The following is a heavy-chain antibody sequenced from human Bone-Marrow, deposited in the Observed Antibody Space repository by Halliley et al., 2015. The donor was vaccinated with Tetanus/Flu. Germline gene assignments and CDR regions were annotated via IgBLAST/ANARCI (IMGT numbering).Heavy chain of an antibody. Sequence: SLRLSCVASTFTFYNYAMHWVHQAPGKGLEWVAIISHDSSSQYYADSVRGRFTISRDNSNNTLFLEMHSLRSEDTAVYYCARPNWGPYYYYYGMEVWGQGTTVIVSS. CDR3: ARPNWGPYYYYYGMEV. CDR1: TFTFYNYA. V-gene: IGHV3-30*19. D-gene: IGHD7-27*01. J-gene: IGHJ6*02. CDR2: ISHDSSSQ.